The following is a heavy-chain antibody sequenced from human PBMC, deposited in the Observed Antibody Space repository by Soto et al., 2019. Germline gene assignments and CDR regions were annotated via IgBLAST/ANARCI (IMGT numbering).Heavy chain of an antibody. Sequence: PSETLSLTCAVYGVSFSGYCWSWIRQHPGKGLEWIGYIYYSGSTYYNPSLKSRVTISVDTSKNQFSLKLSSVTAADTAVYYCAREAATVRGVILYYFDYWGQGTLVTVSS. J-gene: IGHJ4*02. V-gene: IGHV4-31*11. D-gene: IGHD3-10*01. CDR1: GVSFSGYC. CDR2: IYYSGST. CDR3: AREAATVRGVILYYFDY.